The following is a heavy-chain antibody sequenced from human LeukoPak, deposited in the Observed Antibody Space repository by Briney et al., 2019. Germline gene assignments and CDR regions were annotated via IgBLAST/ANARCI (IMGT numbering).Heavy chain of an antibody. D-gene: IGHD1-26*01. J-gene: IGHJ5*02. CDR2: IYSGGST. Sequence: GGSLRLSCAASGFTVNSNYMSWVRQAPGKGLEWVSVIYSGGSTYYAESAKGRFTISRDNSKNTLYLQMNSLRAEDTAVYYCAKLPSGGELRRNWFDPWGQEPLVTVSS. V-gene: IGHV3-53*01. CDR1: GFTVNSNY. CDR3: AKLPSGGELRRNWFDP.